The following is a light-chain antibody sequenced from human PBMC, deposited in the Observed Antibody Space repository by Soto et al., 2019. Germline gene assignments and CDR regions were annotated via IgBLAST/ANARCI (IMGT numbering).Light chain of an antibody. J-gene: IGKJ2*03. CDR3: QQYGSSPRYS. CDR1: QSVDSRY. Sequence: DIVLTQSQGTLSLSPGERATLSCRASQSVDSRYLAWYPQKPGQAPRLLIYAVSSRATGIPDRFSGSGSGTDFTLTISRLEPEDFAEYYCQQYGSSPRYSFGQGTKLEIK. V-gene: IGKV3-20*01. CDR2: AVS.